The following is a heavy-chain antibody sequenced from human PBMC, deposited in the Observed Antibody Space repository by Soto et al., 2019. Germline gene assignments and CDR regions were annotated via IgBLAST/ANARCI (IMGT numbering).Heavy chain of an antibody. CDR1: GFTFSSYT. CDR2: IRSSTSIT. J-gene: IGHJ3*02. V-gene: IGHV3-48*02. CDR3: ARDYLYAFDI. Sequence: EVQLVESGGGLVQPGGSLRLSCAASGFTFSSYTMNWVRQAPGKGLEWISYIRSSTSITSYTDSVKGRFTISTDNAKNSLYLQMNSLTDDDTAVYYCARDYLYAFDIWGQGTMVTVSS.